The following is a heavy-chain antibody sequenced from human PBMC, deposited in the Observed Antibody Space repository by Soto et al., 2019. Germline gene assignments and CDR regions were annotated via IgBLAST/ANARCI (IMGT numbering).Heavy chain of an antibody. CDR3: ARGTYYYDSSGTEVYYFDY. Sequence: PSETLSLTCTVSGGSISSYYWSWIRQPPGKGLEWIGYIYYSGSTNYNPSLKSRVTISVDTSKNQFSLKLSSVTAADTAVYYCARGTYYYDSSGTEVYYFDYWGQGTLVTVSS. D-gene: IGHD3-22*01. CDR1: GGSISSYY. J-gene: IGHJ4*02. V-gene: IGHV4-59*01. CDR2: IYYSGST.